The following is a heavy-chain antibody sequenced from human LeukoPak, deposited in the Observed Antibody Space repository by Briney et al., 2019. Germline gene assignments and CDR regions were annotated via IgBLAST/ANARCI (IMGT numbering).Heavy chain of an antibody. D-gene: IGHD2-2*01. CDR2: IIPIFGTA. Sequence: SVKVSCKASGGTFSSYAISWVRQAPGQGLEWMGGIIPIFGTANYAQKFQGRVTITADESTSTAYMELSSLRSEDTAVYYCARTLRDIVVVPAAGAQFDYWGQGTLVTVSS. V-gene: IGHV1-69*01. CDR3: ARTLRDIVVVPAAGAQFDY. CDR1: GGTFSSYA. J-gene: IGHJ4*02.